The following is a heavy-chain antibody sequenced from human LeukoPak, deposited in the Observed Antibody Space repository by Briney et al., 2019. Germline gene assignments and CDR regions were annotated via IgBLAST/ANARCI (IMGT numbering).Heavy chain of an antibody. Sequence: ASVKVSCKASGYTFTIYGISWVRQAPGQGLEWMGWISAYNGNTNYVQKLQGRVTMTTDTSTATAYMELRSLTSDDTAVYYCARARRGSTAMVAYFDYWGQGTLVAVSS. J-gene: IGHJ4*02. CDR3: ARARRGSTAMVAYFDY. V-gene: IGHV1-18*01. D-gene: IGHD5-18*01. CDR2: ISAYNGNT. CDR1: GYTFTIYG.